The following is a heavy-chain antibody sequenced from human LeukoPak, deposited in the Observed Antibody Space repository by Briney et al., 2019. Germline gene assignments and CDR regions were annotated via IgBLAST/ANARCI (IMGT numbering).Heavy chain of an antibody. CDR2: IYSGGST. Sequence: GGSLRLSCAASGFTVSSNYMSWVRQAPGKGLEWVSVIYSGGSTYYADSVKGRFTISRDNSKNTLYLQMNSLRAEDTAVYYCAKDGYDSSGYYYDFDYWGQGTLVTVSS. CDR3: AKDGYDSSGYYYDFDY. J-gene: IGHJ4*02. V-gene: IGHV3-53*01. CDR1: GFTVSSNY. D-gene: IGHD3-22*01.